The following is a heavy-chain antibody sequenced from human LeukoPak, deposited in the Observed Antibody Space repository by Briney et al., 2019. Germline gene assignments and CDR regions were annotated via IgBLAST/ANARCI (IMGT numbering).Heavy chain of an antibody. D-gene: IGHD2-15*01. J-gene: IGHJ4*02. CDR3: AREVNCSGGSCYLDY. CDR2: INPNSGGT. Sequence: GASVKVSCKASGYTFTGYYMHWVRQAPGQGLEWMGWINPNSGGTNYAQKFQGRVTMTRDTSISTAYMELSRLRSDDTAVYYCAREVNCSGGSCYLDYWGQGTLVTVSS. CDR1: GYTFTGYY. V-gene: IGHV1-2*02.